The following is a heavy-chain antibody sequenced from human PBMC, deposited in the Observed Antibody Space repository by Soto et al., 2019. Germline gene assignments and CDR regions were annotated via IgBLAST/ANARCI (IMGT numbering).Heavy chain of an antibody. CDR1: GGSISSYY. CDR3: ARHGRPGRKNYNWFDP. J-gene: IGHJ5*02. D-gene: IGHD1-26*01. CDR2: IYYSGST. V-gene: IGHV4-59*08. Sequence: SETLSLTCTVSGGSISSYYWSWIRQPPGKGLEWIGYIYYSGSTNYNPSLKSRVTISVDTSKNQFSLKLSSVTAADTAVYYCARHGRPGRKNYNWFDPWGQGTLVTVS.